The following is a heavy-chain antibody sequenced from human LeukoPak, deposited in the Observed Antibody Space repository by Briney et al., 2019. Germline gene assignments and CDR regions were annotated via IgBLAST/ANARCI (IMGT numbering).Heavy chain of an antibody. CDR1: GYTFTSYG. J-gene: IGHJ6*02. Sequence: GASVTVSCKASGYTFTSYGISWVRQAPGQGLEWMGWISAYNGNTNYAQKLQGRVTMTTDTSTSTAYMELRSLRSDDTAVYYCARYYYDSSGYYSPYYYYGMDVWGQGTTVTVSS. CDR2: ISAYNGNT. CDR3: ARYYYDSSGYYSPYYYYGMDV. D-gene: IGHD3-22*01. V-gene: IGHV1-18*01.